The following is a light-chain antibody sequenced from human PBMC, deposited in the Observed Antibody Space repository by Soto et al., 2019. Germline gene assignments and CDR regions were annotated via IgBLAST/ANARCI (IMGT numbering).Light chain of an antibody. V-gene: IGLV3-21*04. CDR2: YGA. CDR3: QVWDSSSDHWV. CDR1: NIGSKS. J-gene: IGLJ3*02. Sequence: SYELTQPPSVSVAPGKTARITCGGTNIGSKSVHWYQQKPRQAPVLVIYYGADRPSGIPERFSGSNSGNTATLTISRVEAGDEAGYYCQVWDSSSDHWVFGGGTKLTVL.